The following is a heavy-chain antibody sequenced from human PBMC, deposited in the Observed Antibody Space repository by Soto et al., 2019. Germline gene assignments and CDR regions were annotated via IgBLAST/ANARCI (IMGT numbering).Heavy chain of an antibody. J-gene: IGHJ4*02. CDR2: IWVSGST. CDR3: ARGGDYFDY. V-gene: IGHV4-30-2*01. Sequence: SETLSLTCTVPGGSVNIGTYYWSWIRQPPGKGLEWIGYIWVSGSTYYNPSLKSRVTISIDRSNNQFSLRLSSVTAADTAVYYCARGGDYFDYWGQGTLVTVSS. CDR1: GGSVNIGTYY.